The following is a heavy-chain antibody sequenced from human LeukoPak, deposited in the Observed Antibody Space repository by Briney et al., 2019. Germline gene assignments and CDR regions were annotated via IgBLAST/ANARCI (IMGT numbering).Heavy chain of an antibody. CDR1: GFTFSSYA. CDR3: ARCTTGRTFGSLREIKRSREIDY. CDR2: ISGSGDNT. D-gene: IGHD1-1*01. V-gene: IGHV3-23*01. J-gene: IGHJ4*02. Sequence: GGSLRLSCAASGFTFSSYAMSWVRQAPGKGLEWVSGISGSGDNTYYADSVKGRFTISRDNAKNSPYLQMNSLRVEDTAVYYCARCTTGRTFGSLREIKRSREIDYWGQGTLVTVSS.